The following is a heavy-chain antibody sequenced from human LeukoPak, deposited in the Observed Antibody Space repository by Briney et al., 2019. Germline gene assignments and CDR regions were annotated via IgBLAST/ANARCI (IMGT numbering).Heavy chain of an antibody. V-gene: IGHV3-48*03. Sequence: GGSLRLSCAASGFTFSSYEMNWVRQAPGKGLEWVSYITSSGSSIYYADSVKGRFTISRDNAKDTLFLQMNSLRAEDTAVYYCARPPHSSGWSYYFDYWGQGTLVNVS. J-gene: IGHJ4*02. CDR2: ITSSGSSI. CDR3: ARPPHSSGWSYYFDY. D-gene: IGHD6-13*01. CDR1: GFTFSSYE.